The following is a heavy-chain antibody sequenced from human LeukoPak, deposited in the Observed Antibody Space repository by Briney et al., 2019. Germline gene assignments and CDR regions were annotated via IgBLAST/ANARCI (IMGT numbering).Heavy chain of an antibody. CDR2: ISRNSGSV. V-gene: IGHV3-9*01. CDR3: AKDMGRDGFDLHY. D-gene: IGHD5-24*01. CDR1: GFSFNDYA. Sequence: GGSLRLSCAASGFSFNDYAMHWVRQTPGKGLEWVSGISRNSGSVGYADSVKGRFSISRDNAKKSLFLQMHSLRTEDTAVYYCAKDMGRDGFDLHYWGQGTLVTVST. J-gene: IGHJ4*02.